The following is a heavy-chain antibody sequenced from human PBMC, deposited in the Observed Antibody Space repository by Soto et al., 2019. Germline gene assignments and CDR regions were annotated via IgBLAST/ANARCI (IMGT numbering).Heavy chain of an antibody. Sequence: HGESLKISCEASGYSFPNYWIAWVRQMPGKGLEWMGIIYVGDSDTRYSPSFQGQVTISADKSISTAYLQWSSLKASDTAIYYCARSGDNRFPSSFDYWGQGTLVTVSS. CDR2: IYVGDSDT. D-gene: IGHD3-10*01. V-gene: IGHV5-51*01. CDR3: ARSGDNRFPSSFDY. J-gene: IGHJ4*02. CDR1: GYSFPNYW.